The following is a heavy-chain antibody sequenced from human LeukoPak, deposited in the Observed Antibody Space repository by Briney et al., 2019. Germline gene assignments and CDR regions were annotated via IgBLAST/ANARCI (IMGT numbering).Heavy chain of an antibody. CDR1: GFTFSSYA. J-gene: IGHJ6*02. CDR2: ISYDGSNK. D-gene: IGHD5-12*01. CDR3: ARTLVATINLYYYYGMDV. V-gene: IGHV3-30*04. Sequence: GRSLRLSCAASGFTFSSYAMHWVRQAPGKGLEWVAVISYDGSNKYYADSVKGRFTISRDNSKNTLFLQMNSLRAEDTAVYYCARTLVATINLYYYYGMDVWGQGTTVTVSS.